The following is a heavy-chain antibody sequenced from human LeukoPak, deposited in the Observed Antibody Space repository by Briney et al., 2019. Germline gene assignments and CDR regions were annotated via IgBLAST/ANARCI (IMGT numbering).Heavy chain of an antibody. CDR2: IYHSGRT. CDR3: ARDLGQWLVKYYFDY. D-gene: IGHD6-19*01. Sequence: SETLSLTCTVSGYSISSGYSWGWIRQSPGQGLEWIGTIYHSGRTYYNPSLKSRVTISIDTSKNQFSLKLNSVTAADTAVYYCARDLGQWLVKYYFDYWGQGTLVTVSS. J-gene: IGHJ4*02. V-gene: IGHV4-38-2*02. CDR1: GYSISSGYS.